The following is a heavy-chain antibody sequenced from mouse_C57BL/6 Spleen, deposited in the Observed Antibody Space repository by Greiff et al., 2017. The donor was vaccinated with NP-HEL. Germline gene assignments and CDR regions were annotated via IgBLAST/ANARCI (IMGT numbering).Heavy chain of an antibody. D-gene: IGHD4-1*01. CDR3: ARWVRKLGFDY. Sequence: QVQLQQPGAELVMPGASVKLSCKASGYTFTSYWMHWVKQRPGQGLEWIGEIDPSDSYTNYNQKFKGKSTLTVDKSSSTAYMQLSSLTSEDSAVYYCARWVRKLGFDYWGQGTTLTVSS. J-gene: IGHJ2*01. CDR1: GYTFTSYW. V-gene: IGHV1-69*01. CDR2: IDPSDSYT.